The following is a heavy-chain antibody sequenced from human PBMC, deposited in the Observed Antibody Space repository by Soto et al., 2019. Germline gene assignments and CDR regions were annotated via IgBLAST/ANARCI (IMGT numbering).Heavy chain of an antibody. V-gene: IGHV3-33*08. CDR1: GFTFSSYG. CDR2: IWYDGSNK. CDR3: ARDRSWALFDY. D-gene: IGHD3-16*01. J-gene: IGHJ4*02. Sequence: GRSLRLSCAASGFTFSSYGMRWVRQAPGKGLEWVAVIWYDGSNKYYADSVKGRFTISRDNSKNTLYLQMSSLRAEDTAVYYCARDRSWALFDYWGQGTLVTVSS.